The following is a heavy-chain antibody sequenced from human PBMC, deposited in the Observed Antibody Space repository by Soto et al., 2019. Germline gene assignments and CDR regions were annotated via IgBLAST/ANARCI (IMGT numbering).Heavy chain of an antibody. CDR2: FDPEDGET. D-gene: IGHD3-9*01. J-gene: IGHJ4*02. Sequence: ASLKVACKFSGYTLTELSMHCVRHTPGKGLEWIGGFDPEDGETIYAQKFQGRVTMTEDTSTDTAYMELSSLRSEDTAVYYCATRDLRYFDWGLDYWGQGTLVTVSS. CDR3: ATRDLRYFDWGLDY. V-gene: IGHV1-24*01. CDR1: GYTLTELS.